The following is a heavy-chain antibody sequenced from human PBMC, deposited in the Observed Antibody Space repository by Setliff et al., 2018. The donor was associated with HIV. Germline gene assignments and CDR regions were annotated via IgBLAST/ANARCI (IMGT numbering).Heavy chain of an antibody. CDR2: MTASGSNI. CDR1: GFTFSIYE. J-gene: IGHJ6*03. CDR3: ARDRASVRDTIFGGAQYYYYMDV. D-gene: IGHD3-3*01. V-gene: IGHV3-48*03. Sequence: GGSLRLSCAASGFTFSIYEMNWVRQAPGKGLEWVSYMTASGSNIYYADSVKGRFTISRDNAKKSLYLQMDTLTTEDTAVYYCARDRASVRDTIFGGAQYYYYMDVWGKGTTVTVSS.